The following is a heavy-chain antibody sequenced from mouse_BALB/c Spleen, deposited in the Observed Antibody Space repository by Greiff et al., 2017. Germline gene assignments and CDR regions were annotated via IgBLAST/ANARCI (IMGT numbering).Heavy chain of an antibody. V-gene: IGHV3-6*02. D-gene: IGHD2-1*01. Sequence: ESGPGLVKPSQSLSLTCSVTGYSITSGYYWNWIRQFPGNKLEWMGYISYDGSNNYNPSLKNRISITRDTSKNQFFLKLNSVTTEDTATYYCARDSYYGNYFAYWGQGTLVTVSA. CDR2: ISYDGSN. CDR1: GYSITSGYY. J-gene: IGHJ3*01. CDR3: ARDSYYGNYFAY.